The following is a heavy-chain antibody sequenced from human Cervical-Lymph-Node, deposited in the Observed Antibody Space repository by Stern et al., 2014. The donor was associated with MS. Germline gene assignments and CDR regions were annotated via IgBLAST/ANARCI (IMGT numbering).Heavy chain of an antibody. V-gene: IGHV3-30-3*01. CDR1: GFPFRSYA. CDR2: ISLAGTNK. J-gene: IGHJ4*02. Sequence: VQLVESGGGVVQPGRSLRLSCAASGFPFRSYAMHWVRQAPGKGLEWVAFISLAGTNKYYADSVKGRLTISRDNSKNTLYLQMNSLRPDDTAVYYCARESGRGVWYSGSLDYWGQGTLVTVSS. CDR3: ARESGRGVWYSGSLDY. D-gene: IGHD1-26*01.